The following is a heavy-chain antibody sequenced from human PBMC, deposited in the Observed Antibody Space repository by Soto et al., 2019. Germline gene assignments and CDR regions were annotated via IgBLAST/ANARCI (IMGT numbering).Heavy chain of an antibody. D-gene: IGHD3-3*01. CDR2: INAGNGNT. CDR3: ARDPITIRKPIASWFDP. Sequence: ASVKVSCKASGYTFTSYAMHWVRQAPGQRLEWMGWINAGNGNTKYSQKFQGRVTITRDTSASTAYMELSSLRSEDTAVYYCARDPITIRKPIASWFDPWGQGTLVTVSS. CDR1: GYTFTSYA. J-gene: IGHJ5*02. V-gene: IGHV1-3*01.